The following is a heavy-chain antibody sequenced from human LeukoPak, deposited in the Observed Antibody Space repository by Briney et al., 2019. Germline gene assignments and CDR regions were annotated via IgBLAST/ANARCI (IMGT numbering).Heavy chain of an antibody. CDR2: ISDSGTTI. Sequence: PGGSLRLSCAASGFTFSSYSMNWVRQAPGKGLGWVSYISDSGTTIYYADSVKGRFTISRSSAWSSLYLQMSSLRAEDTAVYYCARRTTIFGVGYYMDVWGKGTTVTVSS. J-gene: IGHJ6*03. CDR1: GFTFSSYS. CDR3: ARRTTIFGVGYYMDV. D-gene: IGHD3-3*01. V-gene: IGHV3-48*01.